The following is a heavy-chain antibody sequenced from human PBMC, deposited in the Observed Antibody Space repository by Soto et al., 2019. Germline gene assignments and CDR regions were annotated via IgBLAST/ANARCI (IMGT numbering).Heavy chain of an antibody. J-gene: IGHJ4*02. CDR3: SGVDVLRCMEFLY. D-gene: IGHD3-3*01. Sequence: VASVKVSCKASGYTFTNYGISWVRQAPGQGLEWMGWISAYNGNTNYAQNLQGRVTMTRDTSTSKASMELRSMRSDDTAVYYCSGVDVLRCMEFLYWGQGTLVTVSS. CDR1: GYTFTNYG. CDR2: ISAYNGNT. V-gene: IGHV1-18*04.